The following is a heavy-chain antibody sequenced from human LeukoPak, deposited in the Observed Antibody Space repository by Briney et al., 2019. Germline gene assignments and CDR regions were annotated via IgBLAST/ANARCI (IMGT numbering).Heavy chain of an antibody. CDR1: GGSIGSYY. J-gene: IGHJ4*02. V-gene: IGHV4-59*08. D-gene: IGHD3/OR15-3a*01. CDR2: IYYSGTT. CDR3: ARQTGSGLFILP. Sequence: SETLSLTCTVSGGSIGSYYWNWIRQPPGKGLEWIGYIYYSGTTNYNPSLKSRVSMSVDTSKNQFSLKLTSVTAADTAVYYCARQTGSGLFILPGGQGTLVTVSS.